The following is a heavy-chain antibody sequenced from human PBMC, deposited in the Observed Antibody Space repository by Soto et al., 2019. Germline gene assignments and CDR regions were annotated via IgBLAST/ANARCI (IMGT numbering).Heavy chain of an antibody. CDR2: ISYDGSNT. D-gene: IGHD3-10*01. CDR3: VGGQYYFDY. J-gene: IGHJ4*02. V-gene: IGHV3-30*03. CDR1: GFPFTTYG. Sequence: QVLLVESGGGVVQPGRSLRLSCAASGFPFTTYGMHWVREGPGKGLEWVAVISYDGSNTYYADSVKGRFTISRDNSKNTLYLQMNSPRTEDTALYYCVGGQYYFDYRGQGTLVTVSS.